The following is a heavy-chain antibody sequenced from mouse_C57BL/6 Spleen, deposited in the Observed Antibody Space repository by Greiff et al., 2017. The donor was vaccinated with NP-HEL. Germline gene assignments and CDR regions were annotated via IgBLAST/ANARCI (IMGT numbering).Heavy chain of an antibody. CDR3: ASRPYDYYFDY. CDR2: INPNNGGT. V-gene: IGHV1-22*01. Sequence: VQLKESGPELVKPGASVKMSCKASGYTFTDYNMHWVKQSHGKSLEWIGYINPNNGGTSYNQKFKGKATLTVNKSSSTAYMELRSLTSEDSAVYYCASRPYDYYFDYWGQGTTLTVSS. J-gene: IGHJ2*01. CDR1: GYTFTDYN. D-gene: IGHD2-4*01.